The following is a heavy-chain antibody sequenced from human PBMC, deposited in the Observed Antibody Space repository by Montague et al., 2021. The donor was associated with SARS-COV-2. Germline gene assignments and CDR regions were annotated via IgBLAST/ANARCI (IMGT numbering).Heavy chain of an antibody. CDR3: VREKAGGLRNVFDI. J-gene: IGHJ3*02. Sequence: SETLSLTCTVSGFSIGSGDYWGWLRQPPGKGLEWIGSIHHSGTTYYNPSLQSRLTMSIDTSTNQFSLRLASVTAADTAYFFCVREKAGGLRNVFDIWGKGTTVTVSS. V-gene: IGHV4-38-2*02. CDR1: GFSIGSGDY. CDR2: IHHSGTT.